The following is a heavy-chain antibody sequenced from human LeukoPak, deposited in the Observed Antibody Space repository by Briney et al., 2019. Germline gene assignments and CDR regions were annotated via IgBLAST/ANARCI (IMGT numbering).Heavy chain of an antibody. V-gene: IGHV4-34*01. CDR3: VTTTASGYYLDY. Sequence: SETLSLTCAVYGGSFSGYYWSWIRQPPGKGLEWIGSIYYTGSTYYNPSLKSRVSLSGDTSKNQSSLKLNSVTAADTAVYYCVTTTASGYYLDYWGQGTLVTVSS. CDR2: IYYTGST. J-gene: IGHJ4*02. D-gene: IGHD1-14*01. CDR1: GGSFSGYY.